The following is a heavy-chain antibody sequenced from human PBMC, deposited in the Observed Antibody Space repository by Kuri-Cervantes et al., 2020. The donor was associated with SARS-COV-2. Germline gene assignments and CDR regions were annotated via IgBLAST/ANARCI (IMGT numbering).Heavy chain of an antibody. CDR1: GGSISSGSYF. Sequence: LRLSCTVSGGSISSGSYFWNWIRQPAGKGLEWIGHIYTTGSTNYNPSLKSRVTISVDTSKNQFSLKLSSVTAADTAVYYCARDPNANHNNWFDPWGQGTLVTVSS. D-gene: IGHD4/OR15-4a*01. V-gene: IGHV4-61*09. J-gene: IGHJ5*02. CDR3: ARDPNANHNNWFDP. CDR2: IYTTGST.